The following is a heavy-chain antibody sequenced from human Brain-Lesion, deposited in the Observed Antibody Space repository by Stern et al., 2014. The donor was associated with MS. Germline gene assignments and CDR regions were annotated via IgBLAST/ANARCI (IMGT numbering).Heavy chain of an antibody. Sequence: VQLVQSGGDLVQPGGSLRLSCTASGFTFSNYGMHWVRQAPAKGLVWVSRVNNDGRRTSYADSVKGRFTMSRDNAKNTLYLQMNSLRVEDTAIYYCARGERWFDSWGQGTLVTVSS. V-gene: IGHV3-74*01. J-gene: IGHJ5*01. CDR3: ARGERWFDS. CDR1: GFTFSNYG. CDR2: VNNDGRRT.